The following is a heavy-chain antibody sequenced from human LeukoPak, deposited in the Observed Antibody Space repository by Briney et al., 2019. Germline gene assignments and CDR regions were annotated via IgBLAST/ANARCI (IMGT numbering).Heavy chain of an antibody. Sequence: NASETLSLTCAVYGGSFSDYYWSWIRQPPGKGLEWIGEFTRIGRINYNPSLKSRSIISADTSKNQLPLKLTSVTAADTAIYYCAGIYGDYSDFEYWGQGTLVTVSS. D-gene: IGHD4-17*01. CDR3: AGIYGDYSDFEY. CDR1: GGSFSDYY. V-gene: IGHV4-34*01. J-gene: IGHJ4*02. CDR2: FTRIGRI.